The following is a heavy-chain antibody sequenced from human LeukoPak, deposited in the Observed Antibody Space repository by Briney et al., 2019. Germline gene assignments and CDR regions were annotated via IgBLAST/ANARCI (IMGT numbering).Heavy chain of an antibody. CDR1: GFTFSSYW. V-gene: IGHV3-7*01. CDR2: INEHGSEI. Sequence: GFLRLSCAASGFTFSSYWMNLGRQAPEKGLEWVANINEHGSEINYVDSVKGRFTISRDNTKISLYLQMNSLRVADTALYYCARGVWNLGSWGQGTLVTVSS. D-gene: IGHD1-1*01. CDR3: ARGVWNLGS. J-gene: IGHJ5*01.